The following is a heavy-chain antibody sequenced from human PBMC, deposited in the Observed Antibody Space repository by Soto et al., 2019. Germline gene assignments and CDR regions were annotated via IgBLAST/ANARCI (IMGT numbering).Heavy chain of an antibody. J-gene: IGHJ4*02. V-gene: IGHV3-7*01. CDR3: AKWGGGGSDY. D-gene: IGHD3-16*01. CDR2: VNEDGSER. CDR1: GLTFSNYY. Sequence: EVQLVESGGGLVQPGGSLRLSCAASGLTFSNYYMSWVRQAQGKGLEWVANVNEDGSERYYVDSVKARFTVSRDNARKSLYLQMNSLRAEDTAVYYCAKWGGGGSDYWGQGTLVTVSS.